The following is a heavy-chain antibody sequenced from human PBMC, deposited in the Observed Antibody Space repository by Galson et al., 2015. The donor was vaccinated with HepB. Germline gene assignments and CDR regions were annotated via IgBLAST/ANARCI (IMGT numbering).Heavy chain of an antibody. Sequence: SETLSLTCAVYGGSFSGYYWSWIRQPPGKGLEWIGEINHSGSTNYNPSLKSRVTISVDTSKNQFSLKLSSVTAADTAVYYCARVWYSSGWYFRNWFDPWGQGTLVTVSS. CDR3: ARVWYSSGWYFRNWFDP. CDR2: INHSGST. D-gene: IGHD6-19*01. V-gene: IGHV4-34*01. J-gene: IGHJ5*02. CDR1: GGSFSGYY.